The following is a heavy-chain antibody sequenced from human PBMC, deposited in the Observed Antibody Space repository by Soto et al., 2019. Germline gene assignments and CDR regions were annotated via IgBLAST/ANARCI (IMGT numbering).Heavy chain of an antibody. CDR1: GGSFSGYY. Sequence: PSETLSLTCAVYGGSFSGYYWSWIRQPPWKGLEWIGEINHSGSTNYNPSLKSRVTISVDTSKNQFSLKLSSVTAADTAVYYCARGRCSSTSCYSHYMDVWGKGTTVTVSS. V-gene: IGHV4-34*01. CDR2: INHSGST. D-gene: IGHD2-2*02. J-gene: IGHJ6*03. CDR3: ARGRCSSTSCYSHYMDV.